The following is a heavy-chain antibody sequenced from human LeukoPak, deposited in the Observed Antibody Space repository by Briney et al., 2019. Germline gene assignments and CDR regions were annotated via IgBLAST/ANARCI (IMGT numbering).Heavy chain of an antibody. J-gene: IGHJ6*02. D-gene: IGHD3-22*01. CDR1: SGSFGGYN. CDR3: ARSLERYYDRSGYPV. Sequence: SETLSLTWDVCSGSFGGYNWSWIRQPRGKGLEWIGEINHSGSTSYNPSLKSRVSISVDASKNQFSLKLSSVTAADTAVYYCARSLERYYDRSGYPVWDQGTTVTVSS. CDR2: INHSGST. V-gene: IGHV4-34*01.